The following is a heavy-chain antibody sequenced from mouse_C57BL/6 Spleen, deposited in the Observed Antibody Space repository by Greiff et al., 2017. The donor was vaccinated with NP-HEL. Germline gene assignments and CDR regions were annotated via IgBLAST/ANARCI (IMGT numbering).Heavy chain of an antibody. CDR3: VRQNYEYFDY. CDR2: IRSKSNNYAT. V-gene: IGHV10-1*01. D-gene: IGHD1-1*01. Sequence: EPGGGLVQTKGSLKLSCAASGFSFNTYAMNWVRQAPGKGLEWVARIRSKSNNYATYYADSVKDRFTISRDDSESMLYLQMNNLKTEDTAMYYCVRQNYEYFDYWGQGTTLTVSS. CDR1: GFSFNTYA. J-gene: IGHJ2*01.